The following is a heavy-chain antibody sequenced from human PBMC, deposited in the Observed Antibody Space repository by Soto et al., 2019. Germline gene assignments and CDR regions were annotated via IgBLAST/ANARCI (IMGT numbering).Heavy chain of an antibody. J-gene: IGHJ5*02. CDR1: GYTFTSYG. V-gene: IGHV1-18*01. Sequence: AAVKVSCKASGYTFTSYGISWVRQAPGQGLEWMGWISAYNGNTNYAQKLQGRVTMTTDTSTSTAYMELRSLRSDDTAVYYCARHYYYDAPRWFDPWGQGTMVTVSS. D-gene: IGHD3-22*01. CDR3: ARHYYYDAPRWFDP. CDR2: ISAYNGNT.